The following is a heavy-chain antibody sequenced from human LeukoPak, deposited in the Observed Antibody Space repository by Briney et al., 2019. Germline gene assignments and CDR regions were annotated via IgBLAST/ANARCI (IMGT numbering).Heavy chain of an antibody. D-gene: IGHD6-13*01. CDR2: INAGNGNT. CDR1: GYTFTSYA. V-gene: IGHV1-3*01. Sequence: ASVKVSCKASGYTFTSYAMHWVRQAPGQRLEWMGWINAGNGNTKYPQKFQGRVTITRDTSASTAYMELSSLRSEDTAVYYCARDTMKIAAAGSDYWGQGTLVTVSS. J-gene: IGHJ4*02. CDR3: ARDTMKIAAAGSDY.